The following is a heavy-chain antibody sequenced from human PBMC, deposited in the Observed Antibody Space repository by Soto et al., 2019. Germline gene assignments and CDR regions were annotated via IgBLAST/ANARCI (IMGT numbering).Heavy chain of an antibody. V-gene: IGHV3-49*04. CDR2: IRSKAYGGTT. CDR3: TRADQLLYPDAFDI. D-gene: IGHD2-2*02. J-gene: IGHJ3*02. CDR1: GFTFGDYA. Sequence: PGGSLRLSCTASGFTFGDYAMSWVRQAPGKGLEWVGFIRSKAYGGTTEYAASVKGRFTISRDDSKSIAYLQMNSLKTEDTAVYYCTRADQLLYPDAFDIWGQGTMVTV.